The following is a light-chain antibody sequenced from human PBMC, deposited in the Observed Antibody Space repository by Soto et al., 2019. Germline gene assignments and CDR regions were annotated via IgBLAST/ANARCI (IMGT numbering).Light chain of an antibody. CDR1: QDIKKF. Sequence: DIQLTQSPSSLSASLGDRVTITCRASQDIKKFLAWYQQRPGKVPELLIYAASTLRSGVPSRFSGNASGTDFSFTISSLQPEDVATYYCQKYDRAPAMFGQGTKVDIK. CDR3: QKYDRAPAM. J-gene: IGKJ1*01. CDR2: AAS. V-gene: IGKV1-27*01.